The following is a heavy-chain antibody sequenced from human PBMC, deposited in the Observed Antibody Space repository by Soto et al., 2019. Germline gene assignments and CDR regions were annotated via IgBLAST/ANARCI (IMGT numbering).Heavy chain of an antibody. CDR1: AYTLTSYG. D-gene: IGHD1-1*01. CDR2: INADNGDT. CDR3: ARDSWITTKRTDV. J-gene: IGHJ6*02. Sequence: QVQLVQSGAEVKKPGASVKVSCKASAYTLTSYGMHWVRQAAGERLEWMAWINADNGDTKYSQKFQGRVTITSDTSASTAYMELSGLTSEDTAVYYCARDSWITTKRTDVWGQGTTVTVSS. V-gene: IGHV1-3*01.